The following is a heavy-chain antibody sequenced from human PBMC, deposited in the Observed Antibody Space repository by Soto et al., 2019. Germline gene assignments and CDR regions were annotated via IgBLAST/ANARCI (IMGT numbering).Heavy chain of an antibody. CDR1: GFTFSAYW. D-gene: IGHD2-2*01. Sequence: GSLRLSCAASGFTFSAYWMHWIRQVPGKGLEWVSRINSDASHTYYADSVKGRFTISRDNAKNTLHLEMNSLRAEDTAVYYCVRAGHCITPSCYGNWFDPSCQGTLVTVSS. V-gene: IGHV3-74*01. CDR3: VRAGHCITPSCYGNWFDP. J-gene: IGHJ5*02. CDR2: INSDASHT.